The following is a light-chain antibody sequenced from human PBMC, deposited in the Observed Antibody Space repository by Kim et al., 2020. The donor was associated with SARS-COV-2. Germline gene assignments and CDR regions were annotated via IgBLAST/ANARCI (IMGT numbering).Light chain of an antibody. CDR2: GAS. CDR1: QSVSSSF. J-gene: IGKJ2*01. Sequence: EIVLTQSPSTLSLSPGERATLSCRASQSVSSSFLAWYQQKPGQAPRLLIYGASTRATGIPDRFSGSVSDAEFSLTISRLEPEDFAVYYCQHYDTSYTFGQGTKLEIK. CDR3: QHYDTSYT. V-gene: IGKV3-20*01.